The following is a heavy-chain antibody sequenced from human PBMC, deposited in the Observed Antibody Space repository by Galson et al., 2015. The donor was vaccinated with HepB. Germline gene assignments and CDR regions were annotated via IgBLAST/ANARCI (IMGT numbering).Heavy chain of an antibody. J-gene: IGHJ4*02. CDR1: GFTFDDYG. CDR2: INWNGGST. D-gene: IGHD1-26*01. CDR3: ARGLRGGSYGDY. V-gene: IGHV3-20*04. Sequence: SLRLSCAASGFTFDDYGMSWVRQAPGKGLEWVSGINWNGGSTGYADSVKGRFTISRDNAKNSLYLQMNSLRAEDTALYYCARGLRGGSYGDYWGQGTLVTVSS.